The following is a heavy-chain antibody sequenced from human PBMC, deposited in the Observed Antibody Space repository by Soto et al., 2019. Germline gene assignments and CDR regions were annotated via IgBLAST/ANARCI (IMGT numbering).Heavy chain of an antibody. CDR2: MNTNSGNT. D-gene: IGHD5-12*01. CDR3: ARSNIVAEFDY. V-gene: IGHV1-8*02. CDR1: GYTFTSYA. J-gene: IGHJ4*02. Sequence: ASVKVSCKASGYTFTSYAMNWVRQAPGQGLEWMGWMNTNSGNTGYAQKFQGRVTMTRNTSISTAYMELSSLISEDTAVYYCARSNIVAEFDYWGQGTLVTVSS.